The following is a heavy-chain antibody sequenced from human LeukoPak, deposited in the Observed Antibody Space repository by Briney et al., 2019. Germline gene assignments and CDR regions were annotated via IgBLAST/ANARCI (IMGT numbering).Heavy chain of an antibody. V-gene: IGHV4-59*08. D-gene: IGHD5-24*01. CDR3: ARGARAGYNLEPFDY. CDR2: IYYSGST. Sequence: SETLSLTCTVSGGSMSSYYWSWIRQPPGKGLEWMGYIYYSGSTKYNPSLKRRVTISVETSKNQFSLKLSSVTAADTAVYYCARGARAGYNLEPFDYWGQGTLVTVSS. CDR1: GGSMSSYY. J-gene: IGHJ4*02.